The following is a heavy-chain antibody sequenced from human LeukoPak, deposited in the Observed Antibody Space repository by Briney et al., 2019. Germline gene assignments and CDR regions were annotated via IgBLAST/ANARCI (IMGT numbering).Heavy chain of an antibody. Sequence: GGSLRLSCAASGFTFSSYAIHWVRQAPGKGLEWVAVISYDGSTKYNADSVKGRFTISRDNSKNTLYLQMNSLRPEDTAVYYCARVPWIQKGYYMDVWGKGTTVTVSS. J-gene: IGHJ6*03. CDR2: ISYDGSTK. CDR1: GFTFSSYA. CDR3: ARVPWIQKGYYMDV. V-gene: IGHV3-30*04. D-gene: IGHD5-18*01.